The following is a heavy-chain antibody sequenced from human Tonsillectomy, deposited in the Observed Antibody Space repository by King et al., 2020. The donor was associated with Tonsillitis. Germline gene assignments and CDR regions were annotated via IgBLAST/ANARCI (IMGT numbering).Heavy chain of an antibody. V-gene: IGHV3-48*01. D-gene: IGHD1-26*01. Sequence: QLVQSGGGLGQPGVSLRLSCTASDFTFSAYSMIWVRQAPGRGLEWRSDINTDSSPIYYADSVKGRFTISRDNAKKSVYLQMNSLRPEDTAVYYCACDNVSSDWFDPWGQGTLVTVSS. CDR3: ACDNVSSDWFDP. CDR2: INTDSSPI. CDR1: DFTFSAYS. J-gene: IGHJ5*02.